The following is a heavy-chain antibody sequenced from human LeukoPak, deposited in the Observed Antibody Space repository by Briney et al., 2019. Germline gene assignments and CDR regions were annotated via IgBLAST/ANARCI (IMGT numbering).Heavy chain of an antibody. D-gene: IGHD2-2*01. Sequence: PGGSLRLSCAASGFTFSNYYMSWIRQAPGKGLEWVSYISSSGSTIYYADSVKGRFTISRDNAKNSLYLQMNSLRAEDTAVYYCARATAATATLDYWGQGTLVTVSS. CDR2: ISSSGSTI. J-gene: IGHJ4*02. V-gene: IGHV3-11*01. CDR1: GFTFSNYY. CDR3: ARATAATATLDY.